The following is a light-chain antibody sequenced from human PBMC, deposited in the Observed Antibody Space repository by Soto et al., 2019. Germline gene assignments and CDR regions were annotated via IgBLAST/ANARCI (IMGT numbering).Light chain of an antibody. J-gene: IGKJ5*01. CDR1: QTIGSN. CDR3: QQYSSSPS. Sequence: EIVLTQSPGTLSLSPGERATLSCRASQTIGSNLAWYQQKPGQPPRLLIYDASTRATDIPARFTGSGSGTEFTLTIGSLQSEDFAVYYCQQYSSSPSFGQGTRLEIK. CDR2: DAS. V-gene: IGKV3-15*01.